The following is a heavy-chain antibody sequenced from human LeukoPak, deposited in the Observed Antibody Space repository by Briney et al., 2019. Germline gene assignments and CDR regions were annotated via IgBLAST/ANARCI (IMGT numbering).Heavy chain of an antibody. D-gene: IGHD6-13*01. J-gene: IGHJ4*02. CDR2: FDPEDGET. CDR3: ATPGAAAALY. CDR1: GYTLTGLS. Sequence: ASVKVSCKVSGYTLTGLSMHWVRQAPGKGLEWMGGFDPEDGETIYAQKFQGRVTMTEDTSTDTAYMELSSLRPEDTAVYYCATPGAAAALYWGQGTLVTVSS. V-gene: IGHV1-24*01.